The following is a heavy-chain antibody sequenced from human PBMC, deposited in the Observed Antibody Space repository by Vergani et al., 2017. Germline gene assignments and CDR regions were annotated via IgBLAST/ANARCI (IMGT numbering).Heavy chain of an antibody. CDR1: GFTFSAYG. V-gene: IGHV3-7*01. CDR3: AXDYGSGPPQSRRLLYDIGWFDP. J-gene: IGHJ5*02. Sequence: EVLLVESGGGLVQPGGSLRLSCAASGFTFSAYGMNWVPQAPGKGLEWVANIKQDGSEKDYVDSVKGRFTISRDNANNLVYLQMSSVRADDTAVYYCAXDYGSGPPQSRRLLYDIGWFDPWGQGTLVTVSS. D-gene: IGHD3-16*01. CDR2: IKQDGSEK.